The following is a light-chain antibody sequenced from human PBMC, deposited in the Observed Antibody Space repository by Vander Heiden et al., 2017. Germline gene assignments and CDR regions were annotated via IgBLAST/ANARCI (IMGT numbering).Light chain of an antibody. V-gene: IGKV4-1*01. CDR1: QSVLYSSNNKNY. J-gene: IGKJ5*01. CDR3: QQDYNTHV. Sequence: DIVMTQSPDSLAVSLGERATINCKSSQSVLYSSNNKNYLAWYQQKPGQPPKLLIYWASTREYGVPDRFSGSGSGTDFTLTISSLQAEDVAVYYCQQDYNTHVFGQGTRLEIK. CDR2: WAS.